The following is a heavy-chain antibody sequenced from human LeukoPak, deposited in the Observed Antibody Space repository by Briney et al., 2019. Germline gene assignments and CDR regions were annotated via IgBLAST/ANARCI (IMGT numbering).Heavy chain of an antibody. J-gene: IGHJ4*02. CDR1: GFTFSSYA. CDR2: ISYDGSKK. Sequence: PGRSLRLSCAAAGFTFSSYAMHWVRQAPGKGLEWVAVISYDGSKKYYADSVKGRFTISRDNSKNTLYLQMNSLRAEDTAVYYCARDGGSGSYFDYWGQGTLVTVSS. CDR3: ARDGGSGSYFDY. V-gene: IGHV3-30-3*01. D-gene: IGHD1-26*01.